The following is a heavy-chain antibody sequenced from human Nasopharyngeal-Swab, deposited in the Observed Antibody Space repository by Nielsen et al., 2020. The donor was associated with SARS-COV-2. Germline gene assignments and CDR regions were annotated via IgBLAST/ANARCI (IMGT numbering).Heavy chain of an antibody. D-gene: IGHD6-13*01. CDR1: GFTDSSNY. V-gene: IGHV3-53*01. CDR2: IYSGGST. J-gene: IGHJ3*02. Sequence: GESLKISCAASGFTDSSNYMSWVRQAPGKGLEWVSVIYSGGSTYYADSVKGRFTISRDNSKNTLYLLMNSLRAEDTAVYYCARDSSSSWYEGYDAFDIWGQGTMVTVSS. CDR3: ARDSSSSWYEGYDAFDI.